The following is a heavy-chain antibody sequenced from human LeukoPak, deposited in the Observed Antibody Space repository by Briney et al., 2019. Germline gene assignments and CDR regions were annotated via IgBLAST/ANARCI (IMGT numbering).Heavy chain of an antibody. Sequence: PGGSLRLSCAVSGFTFSGFWMSWSRQAPGKGLEWVASINSDGSEGYYADVVKGRFAISRDNAKNSLNSLRAEDTAVYYCARSSYSSSSSVWGQGTMVTVSS. CDR2: INSDGSEG. CDR1: GFTFSGFW. D-gene: IGHD6-6*01. J-gene: IGHJ3*01. CDR3: ARSSYSSSSSV. V-gene: IGHV3-7*03.